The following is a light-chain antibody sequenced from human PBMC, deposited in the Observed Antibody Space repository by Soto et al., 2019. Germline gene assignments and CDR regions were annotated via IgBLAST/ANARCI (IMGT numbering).Light chain of an antibody. Sequence: DIQMTQSPSILSASVGDRVTITCRASQSIGSWLAWYQHKPGKAPKLLIYKASSLESGVPLRFSGSGSGTEFTLTISSLQRDDFATYYCQQLNSYPSTFGQGTRLEIK. J-gene: IGKJ5*01. CDR1: QSIGSW. V-gene: IGKV1-5*03. CDR2: KAS. CDR3: QQLNSYPST.